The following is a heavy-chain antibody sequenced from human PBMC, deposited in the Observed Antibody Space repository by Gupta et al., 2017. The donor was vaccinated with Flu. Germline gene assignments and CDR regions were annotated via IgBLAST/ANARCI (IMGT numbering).Heavy chain of an antibody. CDR1: GYTFTSYA. CDR3: ARVYLQLTQRGTPVDHYYYYYMDV. J-gene: IGHJ6*03. D-gene: IGHD6-13*01. V-gene: IGHV7-4-1*02. CDR2: INTNTGNP. Sequence: QVQLVQSGFELKKPGASVKVSCKASGYTFTSYAMNWVRQAPGQGLEWMGWINTNTGNPTYAQGFTGRFVFSLDTSVSTAYLQISSLKAEDTAVYYCARVYLQLTQRGTPVDHYYYYYMDVWGKGTTVTVSS.